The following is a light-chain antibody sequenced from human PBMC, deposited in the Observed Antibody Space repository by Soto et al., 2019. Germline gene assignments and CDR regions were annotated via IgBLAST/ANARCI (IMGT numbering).Light chain of an antibody. Sequence: EVVLTQSPATLSVSPGERATLSCRASQSIGRNLAWYQHKPGQAPRLLIYGASTTAPGIPARFSGSGSGTEFTLTISRLLSEDFAVYYCQHYYNWRPRFGQGTKV. V-gene: IGKV3-15*01. J-gene: IGKJ1*01. CDR2: GAS. CDR1: QSIGRN. CDR3: QHYYNWRPR.